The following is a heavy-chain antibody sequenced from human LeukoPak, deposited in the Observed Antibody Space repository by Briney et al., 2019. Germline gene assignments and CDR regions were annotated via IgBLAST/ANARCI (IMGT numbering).Heavy chain of an antibody. V-gene: IGHV3-23*01. D-gene: IGHD2-8*02. CDR3: AKSSLGDTGAYQYYFGY. Sequence: GGSLRLSCSASGFTFSSYAMSWVRQAPGKGLEWVSAISDSGDSTYYADSVKGRFTISRDNSKNTLYLQMNSLRAEDTAVYYCAKSSLGDTGAYQYYFGYWGQGTLVTVSS. J-gene: IGHJ4*02. CDR1: GFTFSSYA. CDR2: ISDSGDST.